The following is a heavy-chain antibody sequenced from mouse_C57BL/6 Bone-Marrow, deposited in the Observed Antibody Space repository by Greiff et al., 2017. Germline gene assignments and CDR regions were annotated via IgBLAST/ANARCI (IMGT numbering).Heavy chain of an antibody. CDR1: GFNIKDDY. D-gene: IGHD1-1*01. CDR3: TTGDPIYYYGSSHWYFDV. CDR2: IDPENGDT. Sequence: EVKLMESGAELVRPGASVKLSCTASGFNIKDDYMHWVKQRPEQGLEWIGWIDPENGDTEYASKFQGKATITADTSSNTAYLQLSSLTSEDTAVYYCTTGDPIYYYGSSHWYFDVWGTGTTVTVSS. V-gene: IGHV14-4*01. J-gene: IGHJ1*03.